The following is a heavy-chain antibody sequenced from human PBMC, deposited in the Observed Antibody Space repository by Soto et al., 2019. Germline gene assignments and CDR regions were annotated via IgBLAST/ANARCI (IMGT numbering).Heavy chain of an antibody. J-gene: IGHJ6*02. CDR2: ISSSGGTT. D-gene: IGHD2-21*02. CDR1: GFTFSSYA. CDR3: ANSMGDYYYYYGMDV. V-gene: IGHV3-23*01. Sequence: PGGSLRLSCAASGFTFSSYAMSWVRQAPGKGLEWVSAISSSGGTTSYADSVKGRFTISRDKSKNTLYLQMNTLRAEDTAVYYCANSMGDYYYYYGMDVWGQGTTVTVSS.